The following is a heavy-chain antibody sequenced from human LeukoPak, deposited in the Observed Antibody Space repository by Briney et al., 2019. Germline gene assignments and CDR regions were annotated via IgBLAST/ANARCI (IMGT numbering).Heavy chain of an antibody. CDR3: ARVLVTTIVVPYVF. V-gene: IGHV3-7*01. CDR1: GFTFSNYW. J-gene: IGHJ4*02. Sequence: GGSLRLSCAASGFTFSNYWMSWVRQAPGKGLEWVANINQDESHIYYVDSVKGRFTISSDNANKSLYSQLDGLRAEDTAVYYGARVLVTTIVVPYVFWGQGPLVTVS. CDR2: INQDESHI. D-gene: IGHD3-22*01.